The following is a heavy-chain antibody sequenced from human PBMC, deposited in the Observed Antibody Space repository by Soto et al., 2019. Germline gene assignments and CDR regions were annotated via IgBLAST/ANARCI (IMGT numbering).Heavy chain of an antibody. CDR1: GFAFKNNW. V-gene: IGHV3-7*03. J-gene: IGHJ6*02. D-gene: IGHD1-1*01. Sequence: EVQLVESGGGLVQPGGSLRLSCAASGFAFKNNWMTWARQAPGKGLEWVANINQDGSEKNYADSVKGRFAVSRDNAKNSLYLQMNSLTAEDTAVYYCAKLSRGPWCMDVWGQGTTVTVSS. CDR2: INQDGSEK. CDR3: AKLSRGPWCMDV.